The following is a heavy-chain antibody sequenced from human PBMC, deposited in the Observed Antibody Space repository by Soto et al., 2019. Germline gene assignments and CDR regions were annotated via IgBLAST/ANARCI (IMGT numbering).Heavy chain of an antibody. Sequence: PGGSLRLSCAASGLTFSRYAMSWVRQAPGKGLEWVAAISGSGGSTYYADSVKGRFTISRDNSKNTLYLQMISLSAEDTALYYCAQAGWLDPPFDYWGQGTLVTVSS. CDR2: ISGSGGST. CDR1: GLTFSRYA. V-gene: IGHV3-23*01. J-gene: IGHJ4*02. CDR3: AQAGWLDPPFDY. D-gene: IGHD6-19*01.